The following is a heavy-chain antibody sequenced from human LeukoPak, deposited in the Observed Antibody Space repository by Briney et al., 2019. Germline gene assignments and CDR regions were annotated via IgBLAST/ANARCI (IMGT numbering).Heavy chain of an antibody. CDR1: GGSISSYY. CDR2: IYYSGST. CDR3: ARGKHYYDSSGYSPFDY. D-gene: IGHD3-22*01. J-gene: IGHJ4*02. V-gene: IGHV4-59*01. Sequence: SQTLSLTCTVSGGSISSYYWSWIRQPPGKGLECIGYIYYSGSTNYNPSLKSRVTISMDTSNYQFYLKLSPVTAADTAVYYCARGKHYYDSSGYSPFDYWGQGTLVTVSS.